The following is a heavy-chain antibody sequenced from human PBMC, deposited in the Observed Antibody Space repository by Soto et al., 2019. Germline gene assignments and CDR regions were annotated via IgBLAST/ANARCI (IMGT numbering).Heavy chain of an antibody. Sequence: SETLSLTCTVSGGSISSYYWGWIRQPPGKGLEWIGSIYYSGSTYYNPSLKSRVTISVDTSKNQFSLKLSSVTAADTAVYYCASISDRGNGMDVWGQGTTVTVSS. CDR1: GGSISSYY. CDR3: ASISDRGNGMDV. V-gene: IGHV4-39*01. CDR2: IYYSGST. D-gene: IGHD3-10*01. J-gene: IGHJ6*02.